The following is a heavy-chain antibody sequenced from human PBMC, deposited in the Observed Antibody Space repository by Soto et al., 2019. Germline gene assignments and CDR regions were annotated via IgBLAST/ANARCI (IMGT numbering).Heavy chain of an antibody. V-gene: IGHV3-33*01. J-gene: IGHJ6*03. CDR1: GLTFSSYG. CDR2: IWYDGSNK. Sequence: QVQLVESGGGVVQPGRSLRLSCAASGLTFSSYGMHWVRQAPGKGLEWVAVIWYDGSNKYYADSVKGRFTISRDNSKNTLYLHMNSLRAKDTAVYYCARDLEYRSSVYYYYYMDVWGKGTTVTVSS. D-gene: IGHD6-6*01. CDR3: ARDLEYRSSVYYYYYMDV.